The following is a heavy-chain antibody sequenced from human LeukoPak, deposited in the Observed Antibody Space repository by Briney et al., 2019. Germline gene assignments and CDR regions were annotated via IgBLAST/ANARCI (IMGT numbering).Heavy chain of an antibody. V-gene: IGHV4-39*07. Sequence: PGGSLRLSCAASGFTFSSYSMNWVRQAPGKGLEWIGSMYYSGSTYYNPSLKSRVTISVETSKNHFSLKLSSVTAADTAVYYCARDVRLPRRAFDIWGQGTMVTVSS. CDR1: GFTFSSYS. CDR2: MYYSGST. J-gene: IGHJ3*02. CDR3: ARDVRLPRRAFDI. D-gene: IGHD5-18*01.